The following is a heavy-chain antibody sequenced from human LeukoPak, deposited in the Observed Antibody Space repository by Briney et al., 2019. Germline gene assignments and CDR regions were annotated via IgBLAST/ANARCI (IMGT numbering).Heavy chain of an antibody. CDR2: IYCSRTT. D-gene: IGHD2-15*01. CDR1: EGSLCTYY. Sequence: PETLSLTCAVSEGSLCTYYWTWVRQPPRKGLEWIGYIYCSRTTNYYPYLMSRVSISVDTSNNQFSLMLSYVTAADTAVYYCARDGRSDFDYWGQGTLVTVSS. J-gene: IGHJ4*02. CDR3: ARDGRSDFDY. V-gene: IGHV4-4*08.